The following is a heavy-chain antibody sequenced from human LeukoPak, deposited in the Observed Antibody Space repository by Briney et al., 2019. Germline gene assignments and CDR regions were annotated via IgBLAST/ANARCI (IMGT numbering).Heavy chain of an antibody. CDR1: GFTFSSYG. V-gene: IGHV3-48*04. CDR3: ARNLPAADY. Sequence: GGSLRLSCAASGFTFSSYGKTWVRQAPGKGLEWISYISNTGSVIYYADPVKGRFTISRDNAKNSLYLQMNSLRAEDTAVYYCARNLPAADYWGQGTLVTVSS. CDR2: ISNTGSVI. J-gene: IGHJ4*02. D-gene: IGHD2-2*01.